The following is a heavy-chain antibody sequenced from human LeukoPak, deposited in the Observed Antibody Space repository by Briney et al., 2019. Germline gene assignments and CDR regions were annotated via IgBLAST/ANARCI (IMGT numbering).Heavy chain of an antibody. J-gene: IGHJ4*02. D-gene: IGHD4-17*01. Sequence: SETLSLTCTVSGGSISSGDYYWSWIRQPPGKGLEWIGYIYYSGSTYYNPSLKSRVTISVDTSKNQFSLKLSSVIAADTAVYYCARDTHDGDYSYYFDYWGQGTLVTVSS. CDR2: IYYSGST. CDR1: GGSISSGDYY. CDR3: ARDTHDGDYSYYFDY. V-gene: IGHV4-30-4*01.